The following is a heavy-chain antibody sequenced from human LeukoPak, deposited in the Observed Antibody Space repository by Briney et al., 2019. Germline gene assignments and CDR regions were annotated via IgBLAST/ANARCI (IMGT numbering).Heavy chain of an antibody. CDR3: ARDSAFSSYSN. J-gene: IGHJ1*01. Sequence: GGSLRLSCTASGFTINNNYMSWVRQAPGKGLVWVAIIYSDRSTYYPESVKGRFTISRDDSKNMLLLQMDSLRVEDTAIYYCARDSAFSSYSNWGQGTLVTVSS. V-gene: IGHV3-53*01. CDR2: IYSDRST. D-gene: IGHD2-15*01. CDR1: GFTINNNY.